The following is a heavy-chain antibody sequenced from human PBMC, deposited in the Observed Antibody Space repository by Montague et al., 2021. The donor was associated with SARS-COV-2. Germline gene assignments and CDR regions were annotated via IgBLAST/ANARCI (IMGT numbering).Heavy chain of an antibody. D-gene: IGHD6-19*01. Sequence: SGSTNYNPSLKSRVTISVDTSKNQFSLKLSSVTAADTAVYYCARDIAVAGLFDYWGQGNLVTVAS. CDR3: ARDIAVAGLFDY. J-gene: IGHJ4*02. V-gene: IGHV4-61*02. CDR2: SGST.